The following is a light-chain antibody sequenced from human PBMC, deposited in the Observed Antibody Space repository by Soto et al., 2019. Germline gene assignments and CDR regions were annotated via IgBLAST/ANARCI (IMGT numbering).Light chain of an antibody. CDR3: QQRSNWPYT. CDR1: QSVSSY. V-gene: IGKV3-11*01. J-gene: IGKJ2*01. Sequence: EIVLTQSPATLSLSPGERATLSCRASQSVSSYLAWYQQKPGQAPRLLIYDASNRATDIPAGFSGSGSGTDFTLTISSLEPEDFAVYYCQQRSNWPYTFGQGTKLEIK. CDR2: DAS.